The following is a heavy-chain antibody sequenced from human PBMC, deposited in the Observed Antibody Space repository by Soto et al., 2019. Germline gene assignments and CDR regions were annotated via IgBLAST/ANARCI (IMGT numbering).Heavy chain of an antibody. CDR3: ARGLDLRITGTTGFGY. CDR2: ISSSSSTI. V-gene: IGHV3-48*01. Sequence: GGSLRLSCAASGFTFSSYSMNWVRQAPGKGLEWVSYISSSSSTIYYADSVKGRFTISRDNAKNSLYLQMNSLRAEDTAVYYCARGLDLRITGTTGFGYWGRGTLVTVSS. J-gene: IGHJ4*02. D-gene: IGHD1-7*01. CDR1: GFTFSSYS.